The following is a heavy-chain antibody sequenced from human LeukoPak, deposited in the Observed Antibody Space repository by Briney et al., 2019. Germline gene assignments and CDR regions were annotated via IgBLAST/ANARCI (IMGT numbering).Heavy chain of an antibody. V-gene: IGHV3-7*01. CDR1: GFTFSTYR. D-gene: IGHD4-11*01. J-gene: IGHJ6*03. CDR3: TRVEETATTAAIIRKYSYYYYYMDV. Sequence: PGGSLRLSCAASGFTFSTYRMSWVRQAPGKGLEWVANIKQDGSEKRYVDSVKGRFTISRDNAKNSLYLQMSSLRAEDTAVYYCTRVEETATTAAIIRKYSYYYYYMDVWGKGNTVTVSS. CDR2: IKQDGSEK.